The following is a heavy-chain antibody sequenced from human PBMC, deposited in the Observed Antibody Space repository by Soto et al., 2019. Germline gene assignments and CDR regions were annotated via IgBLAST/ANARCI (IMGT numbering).Heavy chain of an antibody. Sequence: QVQLVESGGGVVQPGRSLRLSCEASGFTFSHYGMHWVRQALGKGLEWVAVILNDGSRQHYADSVKGRLTISRDNSKNTLYMDMNSLRVEDTAVYYCARDDDYGDNGLDYWGQGTLVKVSS. J-gene: IGHJ4*02. D-gene: IGHD4-17*01. CDR1: GFTFSHYG. CDR3: ARDDDYGDNGLDY. V-gene: IGHV3-33*01. CDR2: ILNDGSRQ.